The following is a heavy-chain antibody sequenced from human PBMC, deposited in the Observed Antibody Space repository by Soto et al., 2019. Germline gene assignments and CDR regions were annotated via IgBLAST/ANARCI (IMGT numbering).Heavy chain of an antibody. Sequence: GSLRLSCAASGFTFSSYGMHWVRQAPGKGLEWVAVIWYDGSNKYYADSVKGRFTISRDNSKNTLYLQMNSLRAEDTAVYYCARGMAAAGTYYYYYGMDVWGQGTTVTVSS. D-gene: IGHD6-13*01. J-gene: IGHJ6*02. CDR1: GFTFSSYG. CDR3: ARGMAAAGTYYYYYGMDV. V-gene: IGHV3-33*01. CDR2: IWYDGSNK.